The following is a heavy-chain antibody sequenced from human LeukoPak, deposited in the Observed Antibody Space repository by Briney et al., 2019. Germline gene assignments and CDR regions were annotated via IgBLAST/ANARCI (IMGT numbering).Heavy chain of an antibody. CDR2: MNPNSGNT. CDR3: ARPKRDYDSSGWAVHNAFDI. CDR1: GYTFTSYD. J-gene: IGHJ3*02. D-gene: IGHD3-22*01. V-gene: IGHV1-8*01. Sequence: ASVKVSCKASGYTFTSYDINWVRQATGQGLEWMGWMNPNSGNTGYAQKFQGRVTMTRNTSISTAYMELSSLRSEDTAVYYCARPKRDYDSSGWAVHNAFDIWGQGTMVTVSS.